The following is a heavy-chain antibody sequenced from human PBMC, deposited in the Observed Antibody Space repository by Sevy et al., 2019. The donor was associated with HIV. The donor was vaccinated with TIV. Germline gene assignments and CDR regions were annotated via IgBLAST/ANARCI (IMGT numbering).Heavy chain of an antibody. V-gene: IGHV4-59*01. Sequence: SETLSLTCTVSGGSISSYYWSWIRQPPGKGLEWIGYIYYSGCTNYNPSLKSRVTISVDTSKNQFSLKLSSVTAADTAVYYCARGVTTKRGLGMDVWGQGTTVTVSS. CDR1: GGSISSYY. CDR2: IYYSGCT. D-gene: IGHD4-17*01. CDR3: ARGVTTKRGLGMDV. J-gene: IGHJ6*02.